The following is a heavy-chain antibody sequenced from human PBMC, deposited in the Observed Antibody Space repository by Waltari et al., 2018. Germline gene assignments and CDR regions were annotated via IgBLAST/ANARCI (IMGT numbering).Heavy chain of an antibody. J-gene: IGHJ3*02. CDR3: ARQGTSNYDFWSGYYRDDAFDI. CDR1: GGSFSGYY. D-gene: IGHD3-3*01. V-gene: IGHV4-34*01. Sequence: QVQLQQWGAGLLKPSETLSLTCAVYGGSFSGYYWSWIRQPPGNGLEWIGEINHSGSTNYNPSLKSRVTISVDTSKNQFSLKLSSVTAADTAVYYCARQGTSNYDFWSGYYRDDAFDIWGQWTMVTVSS. CDR2: INHSGST.